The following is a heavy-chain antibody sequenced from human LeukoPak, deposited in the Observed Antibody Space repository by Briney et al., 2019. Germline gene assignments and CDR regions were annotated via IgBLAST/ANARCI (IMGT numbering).Heavy chain of an antibody. CDR2: INHSGST. CDR1: GGSFSGYY. V-gene: IGHV4-34*01. D-gene: IGHD1-26*01. Sequence: SETLSFTCAVYGGSFSGYYWSWIRQPPGKGLEWIGEINHSGSTNYNPSLKSRVTISVDTSKNQFSLKLSSVTAADTAVYYCARAGAPSGRTRGPFDIWGQGTMVTVSS. CDR3: ARAGAPSGRTRGPFDI. J-gene: IGHJ3*02.